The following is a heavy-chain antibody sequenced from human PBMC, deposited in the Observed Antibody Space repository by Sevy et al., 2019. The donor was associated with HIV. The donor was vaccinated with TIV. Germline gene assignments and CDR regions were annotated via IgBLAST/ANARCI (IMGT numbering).Heavy chain of an antibody. D-gene: IGHD5-18*01. Sequence: GGSLRLSCAASGFTFSSYGMHWVRQAPGKGLEWVAVIWYDGSNKYYADSVKGRFTISRDNSKNTLYLQMNSLRAEDTAVYYCARDCLDTAMVTTHREAPFDYWGQGTLVTVSS. V-gene: IGHV3-33*01. CDR2: IWYDGSNK. J-gene: IGHJ4*02. CDR1: GFTFSSYG. CDR3: ARDCLDTAMVTTHREAPFDY.